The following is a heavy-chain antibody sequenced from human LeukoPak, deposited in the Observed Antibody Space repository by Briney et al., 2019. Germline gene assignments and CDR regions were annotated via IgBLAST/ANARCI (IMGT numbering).Heavy chain of an antibody. D-gene: IGHD3-22*01. J-gene: IGHJ3*02. CDR1: GFTFSSYG. CDR2: ISYDGSNK. Sequence: PGGSLRLSCAASGFTFSSYGMHWVRQAPGKGLEWVAVISYDGSNKYYADSVKGRFTISRDNSKNTLYLQMNSLRAEDTAVYYCAKATYYYDSSGYPGDAFDIWGQGTMVTVSS. V-gene: IGHV3-30*18. CDR3: AKATYYYDSSGYPGDAFDI.